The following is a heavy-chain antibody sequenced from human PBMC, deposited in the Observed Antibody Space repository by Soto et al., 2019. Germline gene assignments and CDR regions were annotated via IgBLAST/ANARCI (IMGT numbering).Heavy chain of an antibody. J-gene: IGHJ4*02. CDR1: GGSFSVYY. D-gene: IGHD3-3*01. CDR2: INHSGST. V-gene: IGHV4-34*01. CDR3: ARGRWHYDFWSGYYTIGGLDY. Sequence: SETLSLTCAVYGGSFSVYYWSWIRQPPWKGLEWIGEINHSGSTNYNPSLKSRVTISVDTSKNQFSLKLSSVTAADTAVYYCARGRWHYDFWSGYYTIGGLDYWGQGTLVTVSS.